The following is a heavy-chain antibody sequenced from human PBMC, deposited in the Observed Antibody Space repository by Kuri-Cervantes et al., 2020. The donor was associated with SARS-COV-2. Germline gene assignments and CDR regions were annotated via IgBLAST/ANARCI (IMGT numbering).Heavy chain of an antibody. CDR2: ISSSSSTI. CDR3: AREGYYDSSGYFDY. D-gene: IGHD3-22*01. Sequence: GGSLRLSCAASGFTFSSYSMNWVRQAAGKGLEWVSYISSSSSTIYYADSVKGRFTISRDNAKNSLYLQMNSLRDEDTAVYYCAREGYYDSSGYFDYWGQGTLVTVSS. CDR1: GFTFSSYS. J-gene: IGHJ4*02. V-gene: IGHV3-48*02.